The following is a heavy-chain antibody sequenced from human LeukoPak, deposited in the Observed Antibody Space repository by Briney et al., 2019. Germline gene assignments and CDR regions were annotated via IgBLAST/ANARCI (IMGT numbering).Heavy chain of an antibody. J-gene: IGHJ4*02. CDR2: IFYSGST. CDR1: GGSISNYY. Sequence: SETLSLTCTVSGGSISNYYWSWIRQPPWKGLEWIGYIFYSGSTSYNPSLKSRVTISVDTSKNQFSLKLTSVTAADTAVYYCARDFDYWGQGTLVTVSS. V-gene: IGHV4-59*01. CDR3: ARDFDY.